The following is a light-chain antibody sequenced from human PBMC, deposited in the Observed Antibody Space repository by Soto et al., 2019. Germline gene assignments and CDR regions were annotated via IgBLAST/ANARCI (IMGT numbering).Light chain of an antibody. V-gene: IGLV2-14*01. CDR2: DVS. CDR3: SSYTSSNTYV. CDR1: SSDVGGYNY. J-gene: IGLJ1*01. Sequence: QSVLTQPPSASGSPGQSVTISCTGTSSDVGGYNYVSWYQQHPGKAPQLMIYDVSNRPSGVSNRFSGSKSGNTASLTVSGLQAEDEADYYCSSYTSSNTYVFGTGTKVTVL.